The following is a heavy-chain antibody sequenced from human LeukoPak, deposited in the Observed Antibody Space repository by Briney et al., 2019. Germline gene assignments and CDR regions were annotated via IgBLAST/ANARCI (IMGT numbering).Heavy chain of an antibody. J-gene: IGHJ4*02. D-gene: IGHD6-19*01. CDR2: IDPPSGAP. V-gene: IGHV1-2*02. CDR3: ARSGFSTGFYLDF. Sequence: VASVKVSCKASGYTLTGQFIHWLRQAPGQGLEWMGWIDPPSGAPHYAKKFQDTVTLTRDTSIATAYMEVHRLQTDDTAVYYCARSGFSTGFYLDFWGQGTPISVSS. CDR1: GYTLTGQF.